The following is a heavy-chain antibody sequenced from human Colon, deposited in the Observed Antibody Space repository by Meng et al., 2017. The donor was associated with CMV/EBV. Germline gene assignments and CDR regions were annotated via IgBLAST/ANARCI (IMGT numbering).Heavy chain of an antibody. D-gene: IGHD6-6*01. CDR1: GYVFDLYG. CDR3: ARVYEYSSSWGSDY. CDR2: ISADKRYT. J-gene: IGHJ4*02. V-gene: IGHV1-18*01. Sequence: QGQLVQAGAEVKKPGASVKVSCKTSGYVFDLYGISWVRQAPGQGLEWMGWISADKRYTSYAQNLQGRVTMTTDASTSTAYMELRGLRSNDTAVYYCARVYEYSSSWGSDYWGQGTLVTVSS.